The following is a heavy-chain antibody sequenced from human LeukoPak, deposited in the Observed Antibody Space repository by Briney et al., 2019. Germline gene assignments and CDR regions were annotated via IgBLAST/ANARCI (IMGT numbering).Heavy chain of an antibody. Sequence: ASVKVSCKASGYTFVSYDINWVRQATGQGPEWMGWMSPKSGNTGYAQKFQGRVTMTRDTSINTAYMELSGLISEDTAVYYCARVVSYTTTWYAMDYWGQGTLVTVSS. CDR2: MSPKSGNT. J-gene: IGHJ4*02. V-gene: IGHV1-8*01. CDR3: ARVVSYTTTWYAMDY. D-gene: IGHD6-13*01. CDR1: GYTFVSYD.